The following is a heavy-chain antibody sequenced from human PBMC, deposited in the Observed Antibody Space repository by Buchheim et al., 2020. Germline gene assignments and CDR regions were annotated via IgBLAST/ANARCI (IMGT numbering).Heavy chain of an antibody. CDR1: GFTFSSYA. J-gene: IGHJ4*02. CDR2: ISYDGSNK. CDR3: ARDSPWIQLLFHY. D-gene: IGHD5-18*01. Sequence: QVQLVESGGGVVQPGRSLRLSCAASGFTFSSYAMHWVRHAPGKGLEWVAVISYDGSNKYYADSVKGRSTISRDNSKNTLYLQMNSLRAEDTAVYYGARDSPWIQLLFHYWGQGTL. V-gene: IGHV3-30-3*01.